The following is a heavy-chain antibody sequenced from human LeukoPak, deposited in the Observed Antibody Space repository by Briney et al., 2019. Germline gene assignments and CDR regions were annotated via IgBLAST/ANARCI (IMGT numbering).Heavy chain of an antibody. CDR3: ARDKLERRSCYYYGMDV. CDR1: GYTFTSYY. V-gene: IGHV1-46*01. CDR2: INPSGGST. J-gene: IGHJ6*02. D-gene: IGHD1-1*01. Sequence: ASVKVSCKASGYTFTSYYMHWVRQAPGQGLEWMGIINPSGGSTSYAQKFQGRVTMTRDTSTSTVYMELSSLRSEDTAVYYCARDKLERRSCYYYGMDVWGQGTTVTVSS.